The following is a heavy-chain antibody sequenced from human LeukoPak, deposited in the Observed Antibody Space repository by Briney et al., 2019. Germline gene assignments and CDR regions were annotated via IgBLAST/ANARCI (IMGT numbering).Heavy chain of an antibody. Sequence: AAVKVSCKASGYTFTGYYMHWVRQAPGQGLEWMGWINPNSGGTNYAQKFQGRVTMTGDTSISTAYMELSRLRSDDTAVYYCASSSGGSSYYYYMDVWGKGTTVTISS. D-gene: IGHD2-15*01. CDR2: INPNSGGT. CDR1: GYTFTGYY. V-gene: IGHV1-2*02. J-gene: IGHJ6*03. CDR3: ASSSGGSSYYYYMDV.